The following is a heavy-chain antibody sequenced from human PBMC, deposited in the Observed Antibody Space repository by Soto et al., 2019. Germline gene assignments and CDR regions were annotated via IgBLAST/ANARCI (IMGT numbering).Heavy chain of an antibody. V-gene: IGHV3-49*05. CDR1: GFTFGDYA. J-gene: IGHJ6*02. Sequence: EVQLVESGGGLVKPGRSLRLSSTASGFTFGDYAMSWFRQAPGKGLEWVGFIRSKAYGGTTEYAASVKGRFTISRDDSKSIAYLQMNSLKTEDTAVYYCTRGLVHLRLYGMDVWGQGTTVTVSS. D-gene: IGHD6-19*01. CDR3: TRGLVHLRLYGMDV. CDR2: IRSKAYGGTT.